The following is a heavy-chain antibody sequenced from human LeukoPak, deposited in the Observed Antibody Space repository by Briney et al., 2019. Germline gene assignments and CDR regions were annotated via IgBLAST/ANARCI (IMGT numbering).Heavy chain of an antibody. D-gene: IGHD1-26*01. Sequence: SESLSLTCAVYGGSFSGYYWSWIRQPPGKGLEWIGEINHSGSTNYNPSLKSRVTISVDTSKNQFSLKLSSVTAADTAVYYCARLIVGATRGFDPWGQGTLVTVSS. CDR1: GGSFSGYY. V-gene: IGHV4-34*01. J-gene: IGHJ5*02. CDR2: INHSGST. CDR3: ARLIVGATRGFDP.